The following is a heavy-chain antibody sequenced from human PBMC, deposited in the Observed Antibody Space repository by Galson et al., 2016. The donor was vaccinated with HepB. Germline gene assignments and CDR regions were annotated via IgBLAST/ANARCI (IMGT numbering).Heavy chain of an antibody. CDR2: LYYDGST. CDR1: SGSISSVNYY. Sequence: SETLSLTCSVSSGSISSVNYYWAWIRQPPGKGLEWLGTLYYDGSTYHNSSLRGRVTLFVDTSRNQFSLQLTSVTAADTAVYYCARLGPAGVGHFDPWGQGTLVTVSS. V-gene: IGHV4-39*01. CDR3: ARLGPAGVGHFDP. J-gene: IGHJ5*02. D-gene: IGHD6-19*01.